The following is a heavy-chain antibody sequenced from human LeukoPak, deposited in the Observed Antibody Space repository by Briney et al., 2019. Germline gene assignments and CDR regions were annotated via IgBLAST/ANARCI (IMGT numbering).Heavy chain of an antibody. J-gene: IGHJ4*02. V-gene: IGHV3-30*18. CDR1: GFTFSSYG. CDR3: AKELYYYDSSGYYYEEGYFDY. CDR2: ISYDGSNK. Sequence: GGSLRLSCAASGFTFSSYGMHWVRQAPGKGLEWVAVISYDGSNKYYADSVKGRFTISRDNSKNTLYLQMNSLRAEDTAVYYCAKELYYYDSSGYYYEEGYFDYWGQGTLVTVSS. D-gene: IGHD3-22*01.